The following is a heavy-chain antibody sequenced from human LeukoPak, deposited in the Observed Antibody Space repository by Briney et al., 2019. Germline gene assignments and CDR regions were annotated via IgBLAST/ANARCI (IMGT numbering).Heavy chain of an antibody. CDR3: ARAGSRLHCFDY. D-gene: IGHD4-11*01. Sequence: GGSLRLSCAASGFTFSSYEMNWVRQAPGKGLERVSHISGTGSIIYYADSVKGRFTISRDNVKNSLYLQMNSLRAEDTAVYYCARAGSRLHCFDYWGQGTLVTVSS. CDR2: ISGTGSII. J-gene: IGHJ4*02. V-gene: IGHV3-48*03. CDR1: GFTFSSYE.